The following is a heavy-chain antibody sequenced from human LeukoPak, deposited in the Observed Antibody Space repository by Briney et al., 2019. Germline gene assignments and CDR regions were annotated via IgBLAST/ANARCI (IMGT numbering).Heavy chain of an antibody. D-gene: IGHD3-3*01. CDR2: MSYDANNK. CDR3: ARGGTYYDYWSDS. Sequence: GGSLRLSCAASEFTFSRYTMHWVRQAPGKGLQWVAVMSYDANNKYYADSVKGRFTISRDHSKSTLYLQMNSLRPEDTAVYYCARGGTYYDYWSDSWGQGTLVTVSS. CDR1: EFTFSRYT. V-gene: IGHV3-30-3*01. J-gene: IGHJ5*02.